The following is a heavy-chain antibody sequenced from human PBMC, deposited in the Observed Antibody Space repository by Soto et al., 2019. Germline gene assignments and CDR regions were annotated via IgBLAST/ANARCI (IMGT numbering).Heavy chain of an antibody. CDR2: VYSGGGT. Sequence: SETLSLTCTVSGGSLRGYSWSWIRQSPGKGLEWIGYVYSGGGTNYSPSFMGRVTISVDTTDNQFSLKLSSVTAADTAVYYCAREGSYGPSVHGSSGFDYWGQGTLVTVSS. CDR3: AREGSYGPSVHGSSGFDY. J-gene: IGHJ4*02. V-gene: IGHV4-4*08. D-gene: IGHD3-16*01. CDR1: GGSLRGYS.